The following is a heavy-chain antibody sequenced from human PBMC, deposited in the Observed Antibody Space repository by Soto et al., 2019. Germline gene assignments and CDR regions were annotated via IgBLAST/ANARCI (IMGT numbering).Heavy chain of an antibody. CDR1: GYTFASYD. Sequence: ASVKVSCKASGYTFASYDINWGRQATGQGLEWMGWMNPNSGNTGYAQKFQGRVTMTRNTSISTAYMELSSLRSEDTAVYYCARGYEYDFWSGYYRNWFDPWGQGTLVTVSS. CDR2: MNPNSGNT. J-gene: IGHJ5*02. CDR3: ARGYEYDFWSGYYRNWFDP. V-gene: IGHV1-8*01. D-gene: IGHD3-3*01.